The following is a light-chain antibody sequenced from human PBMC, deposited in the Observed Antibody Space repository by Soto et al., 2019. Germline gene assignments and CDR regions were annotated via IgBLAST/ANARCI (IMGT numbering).Light chain of an antibody. CDR1: QSVSSN. Sequence: DIVMTQSPATLSVSPGERATLSCRASQSVSSNLAWYQQKPGQAPRLLLYGASTRATGIPARFSGSGSGTEFTLTISTLQSEDFVVYYCQQYHDWPYTFGQGTKLEIK. CDR3: QQYHDWPYT. CDR2: GAS. J-gene: IGKJ2*01. V-gene: IGKV3-15*01.